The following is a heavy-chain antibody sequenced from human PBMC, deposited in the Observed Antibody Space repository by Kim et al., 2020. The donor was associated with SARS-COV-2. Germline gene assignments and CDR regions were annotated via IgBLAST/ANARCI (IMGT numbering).Heavy chain of an antibody. D-gene: IGHD6-13*01. CDR3: ARDMGITGADDS. J-gene: IGHJ4*02. CDR1: GFSFSIYP. CDR2: ISGGGAAI. Sequence: GGSLRLSCAASGFSFSIYPMTWVRQAPGKGLEWVSYISGGGAAIYYAESVKGRFTISRDNAKNSLFLQMNSLREEDTAVYYCARDMGITGADDSWGQGTLVTVSS. V-gene: IGHV3-48*02.